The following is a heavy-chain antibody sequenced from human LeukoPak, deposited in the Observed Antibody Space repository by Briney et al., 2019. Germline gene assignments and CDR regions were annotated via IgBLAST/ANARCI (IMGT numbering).Heavy chain of an antibody. Sequence: SVKVSCKASGGTFSSYAISWVRQAPGQGLEWMGGIIPIFGTANYAQKFQGRVTITADESTSTAYMELSSLRSEDTAVYYCATSWGGGSGNWFDPWGQGTLVTVSS. CDR3: ATSWGGGSGNWFDP. CDR2: IIPIFGTA. D-gene: IGHD3-16*01. J-gene: IGHJ5*02. V-gene: IGHV1-69*01. CDR1: GGTFSSYA.